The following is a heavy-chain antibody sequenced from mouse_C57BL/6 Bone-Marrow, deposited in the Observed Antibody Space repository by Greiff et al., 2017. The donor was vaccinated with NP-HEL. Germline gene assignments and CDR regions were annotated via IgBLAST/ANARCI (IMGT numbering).Heavy chain of an antibody. J-gene: IGHJ2*01. V-gene: IGHV1-81*01. CDR3: ARGRYYGSRYFDY. CDR2: IYPRSGNT. D-gene: IGHD1-1*01. Sequence: QVQLQQSGAELARPGASVKLSCKASGYTFTSYGISWVKQRTGQGLEWIGEIYPRSGNTYYNEKYKGKATLTADKSSSTAYMELRSLTSEDSAVYFCARGRYYGSRYFDYWGQGTTLTVSS. CDR1: GYTFTSYG.